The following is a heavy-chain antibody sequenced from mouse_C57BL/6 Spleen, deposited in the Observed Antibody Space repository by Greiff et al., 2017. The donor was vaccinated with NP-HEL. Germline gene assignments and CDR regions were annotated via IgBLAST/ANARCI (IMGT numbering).Heavy chain of an antibody. CDR2: IDPANGNT. CDR3: ARTGGYFDY. CDR1: GFNFKNTY. J-gene: IGHJ2*01. D-gene: IGHD4-1*01. Sequence: EVQRVESVAELVRPGASVKLSCTASGFNFKNTYMHWVKQRPEQGLEWIGRIDPANGNTNYAPKFQGKATITADTSSNTAYLQLSGLTSEDTAIYYCARTGGYFDYWGQGTTLTVSS. V-gene: IGHV14-3*01.